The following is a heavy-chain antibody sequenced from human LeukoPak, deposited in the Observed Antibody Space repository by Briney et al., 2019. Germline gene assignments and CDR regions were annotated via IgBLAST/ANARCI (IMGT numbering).Heavy chain of an antibody. CDR2: ISSSSSYI. D-gene: IGHD4-17*01. CDR3: ATGDYGAFDI. Sequence: GGSLRLSCAASGFIFSSYSMNWVRQAPGKGLEWVSSISSSSSYIYYADSLKGRFTISRDNAKNSLYLQMKSLRAEDTAVYYCATGDYGAFDIWGQGTMVTVSS. J-gene: IGHJ3*02. V-gene: IGHV3-21*01. CDR1: GFIFSSYS.